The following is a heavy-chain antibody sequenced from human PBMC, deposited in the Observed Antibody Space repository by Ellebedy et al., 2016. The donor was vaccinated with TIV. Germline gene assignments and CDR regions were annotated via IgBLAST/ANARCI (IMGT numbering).Heavy chain of an antibody. CDR1: GFTFDNFA. D-gene: IGHD3-9*01. Sequence: GESLKISCATSGFTFDNFAMRWFRQAPGKGLEWVSAITGSGDRTFYADSVKGRFTVSRDTSKNTLYLEMNSLRVDDTAVYYCARQFDQPARWGQGTLVTVSS. J-gene: IGHJ4*02. CDR2: ITGSGDRT. V-gene: IGHV3-23*01. CDR3: ARQFDQPAR.